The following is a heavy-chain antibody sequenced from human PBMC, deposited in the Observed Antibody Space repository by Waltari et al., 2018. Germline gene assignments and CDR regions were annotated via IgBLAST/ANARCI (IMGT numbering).Heavy chain of an antibody. J-gene: IGHJ4*02. V-gene: IGHV3-30*18. CDR1: GFTFSSYG. CDR2: IWDDGSNK. Sequence: QVQLVESGGGVVQPGRSLRLSCAASGFTFSSYGMHWVRQAPGKGLEWVAVIWDDGSNKYYADSVKGRFTISRDNSKNTLYLQMNSLRAEDTAMYYCAKDQGGYLPESLDYWGQGTLVTVSS. CDR3: AKDQGGYLPESLDY. D-gene: IGHD6-19*01.